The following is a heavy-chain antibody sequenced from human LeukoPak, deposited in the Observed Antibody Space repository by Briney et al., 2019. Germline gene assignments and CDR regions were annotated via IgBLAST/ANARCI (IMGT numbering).Heavy chain of an antibody. D-gene: IGHD5-18*01. Sequence: PGGSLRLSCAASGFTFSSYAMSWVRQAPGKGLEWVSAISGSGGSTYYADSVKGRFTISRDNSKNTLYLQMNSLRAEDTAVYYCAKVPGYRYGYLYMDVWGKGTTVTVSS. J-gene: IGHJ6*03. CDR2: ISGSGGST. CDR3: AKVPGYRYGYLYMDV. CDR1: GFTFSSYA. V-gene: IGHV3-23*01.